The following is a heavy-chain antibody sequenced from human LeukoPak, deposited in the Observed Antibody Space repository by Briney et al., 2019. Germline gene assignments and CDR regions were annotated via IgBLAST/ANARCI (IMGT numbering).Heavy chain of an antibody. CDR2: IYYSGST. CDR1: GGSISSYY. CDR3: AREVSDYGGNWFDP. J-gene: IGHJ5*02. D-gene: IGHD4/OR15-4a*01. Sequence: PSETLSLTCTVSGGSISSYYWSWIRQPPGKGREWIGYIYYSGSTNYNPSLKSRVTISIDTSKNQFSLKLNSVTAADTAVYYCAREVSDYGGNWFDPWGQGTLVTVSS. V-gene: IGHV4-59*01.